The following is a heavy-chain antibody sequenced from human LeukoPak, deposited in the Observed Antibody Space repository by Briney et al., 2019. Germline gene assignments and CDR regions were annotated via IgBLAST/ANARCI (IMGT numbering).Heavy chain of an antibody. V-gene: IGHV3-21*01. Sequence: HPGGSLRLSCAASGFTFSSYSMNWVRQAPGKGLEWVSSISSSSSYIYYADSVKGRFTISRDNAKNSLYLQMNSLRAEDTAVYYCARAPLPPSGGWYVPDIDYWGQGTLVTVSS. CDR3: ARAPLPPSGGWYVPDIDY. D-gene: IGHD6-19*01. J-gene: IGHJ4*02. CDR1: GFTFSSYS. CDR2: ISSSSSYI.